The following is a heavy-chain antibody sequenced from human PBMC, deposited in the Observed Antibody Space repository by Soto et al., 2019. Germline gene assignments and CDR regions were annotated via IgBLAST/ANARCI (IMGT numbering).Heavy chain of an antibody. CDR2: ISYDGSNK. J-gene: IGHJ4*02. V-gene: IGHV3-30-3*01. Sequence: QVQLVESGGGVVQPGRSLRLSCAASGFTFSSYAMHWVRQAPGKGLEWVAVISYDGSNKYYADSVKGRFTISRDNSKNTTYLKMTSLRAEDTAVYYCARDPDPFWGQGTLVTVSS. CDR3: ARDPDPF. CDR1: GFTFSSYA.